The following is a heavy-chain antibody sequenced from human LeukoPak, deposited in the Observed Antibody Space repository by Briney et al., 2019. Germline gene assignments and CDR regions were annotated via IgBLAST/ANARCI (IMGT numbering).Heavy chain of an antibody. CDR1: GFTIRTYG. Sequence: SGGSLRLSCAASGFTIRTYGMHWVRQAPGKGLEWVAVIWSDGSSKYYADSVKGRFTISRDKSKNTLYLQMNSLRAEDTAVYYCARGGGVGSSVTFDIWGRGARVTVSS. CDR2: IWSDGSSK. CDR3: ARGGGVGSSVTFDI. J-gene: IGHJ3*02. V-gene: IGHV3-33*01. D-gene: IGHD1-26*01.